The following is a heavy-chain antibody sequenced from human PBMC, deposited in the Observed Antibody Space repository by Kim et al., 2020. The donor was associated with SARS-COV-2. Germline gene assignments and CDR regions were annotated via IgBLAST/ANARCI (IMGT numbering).Heavy chain of an antibody. D-gene: IGHD1-26*01. V-gene: IGHV4-59*13. Sequence: SETLSLTCTVSGGSISSYYWSWIRQPPGKGLEWIGYIYYSGSTNYNPSLKSRVTISVDTSKNQFSLKLSSVTAADTAVYYCAKGGCELPLGFQHWGQGTLVTVSS. CDR1: GGSISSYY. J-gene: IGHJ1*01. CDR3: AKGGCELPLGFQH. CDR2: IYYSGST.